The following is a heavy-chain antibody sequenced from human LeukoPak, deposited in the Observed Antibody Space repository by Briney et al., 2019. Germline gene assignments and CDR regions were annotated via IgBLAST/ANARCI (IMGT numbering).Heavy chain of an antibody. Sequence: SETLSLTCNVSGGSISSGDYYWSWIRQPPGKGLEWIGFIYYSGSTYYNPSLKSRVTISVDTSKNQFSLKLSSVTAADTAVYYCARGQWSDSSGYNYWGQGTLVTVSS. V-gene: IGHV4-30-4*01. CDR1: GGSISSGDYY. D-gene: IGHD3-22*01. J-gene: IGHJ4*02. CDR3: ARGQWSDSSGYNY. CDR2: IYYSGST.